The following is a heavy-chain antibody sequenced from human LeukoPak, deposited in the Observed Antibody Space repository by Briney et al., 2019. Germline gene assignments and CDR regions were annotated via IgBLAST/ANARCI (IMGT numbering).Heavy chain of an antibody. V-gene: IGHV1-18*01. J-gene: IGHJ4*02. D-gene: IGHD6-19*01. CDR1: GYTFTSSG. CDR2: ISAHDGGT. Sequence: ASVKVSYKASGYTFTSSGISWVRQAPGQGLEWMGWISAHDGGTNYALKLQDRVSMTTDTSTSTAYMELRGLRSDDTAVYYCARRSTLYSSGWFYFDYWGQGTLVTVSS. CDR3: ARRSTLYSSGWFYFDY.